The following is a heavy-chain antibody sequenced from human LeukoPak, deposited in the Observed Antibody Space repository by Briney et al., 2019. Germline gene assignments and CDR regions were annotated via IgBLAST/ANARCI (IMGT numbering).Heavy chain of an antibody. CDR2: INHSGST. D-gene: IGHD6-13*01. V-gene: IGHV4-61*09. J-gene: IGHJ4*02. CDR1: GGSISSGSYY. Sequence: KSSQTPSLTCTVSGGSISSGSYYWSWIRQPAGKGLEWIGEINHSGSTNYNPSLKSRVTISVDTSKNQFSLKLSSVTAADTAVYYCARGVQGRWSSSWYYWGQGTLVTVSS. CDR3: ARGVQGRWSSSWYY.